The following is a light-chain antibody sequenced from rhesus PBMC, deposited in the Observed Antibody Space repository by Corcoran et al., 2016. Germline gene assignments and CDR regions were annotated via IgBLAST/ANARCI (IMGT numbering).Light chain of an antibody. V-gene: IGKV3-42*01. J-gene: IGKJ1*01. CDR1: QSVSSS. CDR3: QQDYSWPWT. Sequence: EIVMTQSPATLSLSPGERATLSCRASQSVSSSLAWYQQKPGQAPKLIIYGASSRAPGIPYRFRGSGSGTEFTLTISSLEPEDVGVYYCQQDYSWPWTFGQGTKVEIK. CDR2: GAS.